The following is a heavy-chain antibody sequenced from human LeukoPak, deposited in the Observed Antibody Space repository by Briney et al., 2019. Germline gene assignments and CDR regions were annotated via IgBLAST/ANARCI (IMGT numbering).Heavy chain of an antibody. V-gene: IGHV3-30*02. CDR1: GFTFSSYG. D-gene: IGHD5-24*01. J-gene: IGHJ4*02. CDR3: AKGDGYNQHTFDY. CDR2: IRYDGSNK. Sequence: GGSLRLSCAASGFTFSSYGMHWVRQAPGKGLEWVALIRYDGSNKYYADSVKGRFTISRDNSKNTLYLQMNSLRAEDTAVYYCAKGDGYNQHTFDYWGQGTLVTVSS.